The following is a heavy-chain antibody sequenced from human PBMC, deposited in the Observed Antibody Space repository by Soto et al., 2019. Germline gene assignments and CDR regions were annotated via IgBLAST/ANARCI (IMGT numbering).Heavy chain of an antibody. J-gene: IGHJ4*02. V-gene: IGHV3-30*03. CDR3: TGEVASGY. CDR1: GFTVSTYG. D-gene: IGHD2-8*02. CDR2: ISRDGGTK. Sequence: QVQLVESGGGVVQPGRSLRLSCAVSGFTVSTYGMHWVRQAPGKGLEWVAVISRDGGTKYYADSVKGRFTISRDNSRNTRFLERNSLRGDDLAGYYCTGEVASGYWGQGTLVTVSS.